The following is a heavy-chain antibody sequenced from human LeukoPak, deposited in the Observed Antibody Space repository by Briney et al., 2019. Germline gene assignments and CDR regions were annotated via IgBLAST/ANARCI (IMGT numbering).Heavy chain of an antibody. CDR2: INTYNGDA. Sequence: ASVKVSCKASGYTFTSYNINWVRQATGQGLEWMGWINTYNGDANYAQNLQGRVTMTTDTSTNTVYMELRTLRSDDTAMYYCAKDRLGLNDAFDIWGQGTMVTVSS. D-gene: IGHD3-16*01. CDR3: AKDRLGLNDAFDI. CDR1: GYTFTSYN. V-gene: IGHV1-18*01. J-gene: IGHJ3*02.